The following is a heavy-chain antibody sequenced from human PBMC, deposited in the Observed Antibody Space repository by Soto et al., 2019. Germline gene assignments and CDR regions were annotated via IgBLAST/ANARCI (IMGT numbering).Heavy chain of an antibody. CDR3: ASGRVDIVVVVAGDAFDI. V-gene: IGHV4-39*01. CDR1: GGSISSSSYY. J-gene: IGHJ3*02. D-gene: IGHD2-15*01. CDR2: IYYSGST. Sequence: QLQLQESGPGLVKPSETLSLTCTVSGGSISSSSYYWGWIRQPPGKGLEWIGSIYYSGSTYYNPSLKSRVTISVDTSKNQFSLKLSSVTAADTAVYYCASGRVDIVVVVAGDAFDIWGQGTMVTVSS.